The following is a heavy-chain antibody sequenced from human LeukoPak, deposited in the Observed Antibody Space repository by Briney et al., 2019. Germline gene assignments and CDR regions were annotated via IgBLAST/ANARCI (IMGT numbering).Heavy chain of an antibody. CDR1: GYTFISYY. V-gene: IGHV1-46*01. CDR3: ARDVDTTYYFDY. J-gene: IGHJ4*02. D-gene: IGHD5-18*01. CDR2: INPSGGST. Sequence: ASVTVSCKASGYTFISYYMHWVRQAPGQGLEWMGIINPSGGSTSYAQKFQGRVTMTRDTSTSTVYMELSSLRSGDTAVYYCARDVDTTYYFDYWGQGTLVTVSS.